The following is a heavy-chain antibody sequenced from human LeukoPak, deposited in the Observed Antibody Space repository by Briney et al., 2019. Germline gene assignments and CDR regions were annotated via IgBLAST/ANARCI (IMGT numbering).Heavy chain of an antibody. J-gene: IGHJ4*02. Sequence: GGSLRFSCAASGFTFSSYGMHWVRQAPGKGLEWVAVIWYDGSNKYYADSVKGRFTISRDNSKNTLYLQMNSLRAEDTAVYYCAKERLGYCSGGSCYVFDYWGQGTLVTVSS. V-gene: IGHV3-33*06. CDR3: AKERLGYCSGGSCYVFDY. D-gene: IGHD2-15*01. CDR2: IWYDGSNK. CDR1: GFTFSSYG.